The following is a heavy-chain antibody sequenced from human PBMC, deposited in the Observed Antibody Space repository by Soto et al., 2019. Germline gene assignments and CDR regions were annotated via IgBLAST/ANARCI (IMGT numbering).Heavy chain of an antibody. CDR2: ISGSGGST. CDR3: AKSDYGDYRGPIDY. Sequence: GGSLRLSCAASGFTFSSYAMSWVRQAPGKGLEWVSAISGSGGSTYYADSVKGRFTISRDNSKNTLYLQMNSLRAEDTAVYYCAKSDYGDYRGPIDYWGQGTLVTVSS. D-gene: IGHD4-17*01. CDR1: GFTFSSYA. V-gene: IGHV3-23*01. J-gene: IGHJ4*02.